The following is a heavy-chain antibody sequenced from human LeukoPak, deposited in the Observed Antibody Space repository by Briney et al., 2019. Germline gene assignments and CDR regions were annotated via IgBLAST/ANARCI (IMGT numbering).Heavy chain of an antibody. CDR2: ISAYNGNT. CDR1: GYTFTNYG. CDR3: ARVSYRSSSSDFDY. Sequence: ASVKVSCKASGYTFTNYGITWVRPAPGQGLEWMGWISAYNGNTNYAQKLQGRVTMTTDTSTTTVYMEVRSLRSDDTAVYYCARVSYRSSSSDFDYWGQGTLVTVSS. V-gene: IGHV1-18*01. J-gene: IGHJ4*02. D-gene: IGHD6-6*01.